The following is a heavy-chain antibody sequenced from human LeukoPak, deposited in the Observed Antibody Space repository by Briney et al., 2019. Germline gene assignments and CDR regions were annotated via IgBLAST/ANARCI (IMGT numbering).Heavy chain of an antibody. CDR2: IYYSGST. V-gene: IGHV4-59*12. J-gene: IGHJ3*02. CDR1: GGSISSYY. CDR3: ARVSGVDTFDI. Sequence: SETLSLTCTISGGSISSYYWSWIRQPPGKGLEWIGYIYYSGSTNYNPSLKSRVTISVDTSKNQFSLKPNSVTAADTAVYYCARVSGVDTFDIWGQGTMVTVSS. D-gene: IGHD7-27*01.